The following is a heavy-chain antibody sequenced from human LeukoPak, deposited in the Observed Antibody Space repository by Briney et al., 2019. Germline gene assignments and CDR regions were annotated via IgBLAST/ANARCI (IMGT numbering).Heavy chain of an antibody. CDR3: AKGGGYEAQYYYYYLDV. CDR1: GFTFSSYC. Sequence: GGSLRLSCAASGFTFSSYCMYWVRQAPGKGLGWVAFIRYDVSNKYYADSGKGRFTVSRDNSKNTLYLQMKRLRAEDTAVYYCAKGGGYEAQYYYYYLDVWGKGTTVTISS. CDR2: IRYDVSNK. V-gene: IGHV3-30*02. J-gene: IGHJ6*03. D-gene: IGHD5-12*01.